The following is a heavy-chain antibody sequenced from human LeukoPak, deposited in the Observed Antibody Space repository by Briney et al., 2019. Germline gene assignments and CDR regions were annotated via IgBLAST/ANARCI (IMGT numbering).Heavy chain of an antibody. D-gene: IGHD1-1*01. CDR3: ARGYMKSGFDY. J-gene: IGHJ4*02. CDR2: TYYNSRWSN. CDR1: GDSVSSAITA. Sequence: SQTLPLNCAISGDSVSSAITAWNWIRQSPSLRLQWLGRTYYNSRWSNDYAVSVESRITINPDTTRNQFSLQLKSVTPEDTAVYYCARGYMKSGFDYWGQGTLVTVSS. V-gene: IGHV6-1*01.